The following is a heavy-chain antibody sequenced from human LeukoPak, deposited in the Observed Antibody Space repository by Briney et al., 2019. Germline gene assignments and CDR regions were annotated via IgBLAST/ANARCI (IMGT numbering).Heavy chain of an antibody. J-gene: IGHJ3*02. CDR2: ISGYNGNT. D-gene: IGHD1-26*01. CDR1: GYTFENYG. Sequence: ASVKVSCKASGYTFENYGITWVRQAPGQGLEWMGWISGYNGNTDYAEKLQGRVTMTTDTSTSTAYMELRSLRSDDTVVYYCARTTAGATEGAFDIWGQGTMVTVSS. CDR3: ARTTAGATEGAFDI. V-gene: IGHV1-18*01.